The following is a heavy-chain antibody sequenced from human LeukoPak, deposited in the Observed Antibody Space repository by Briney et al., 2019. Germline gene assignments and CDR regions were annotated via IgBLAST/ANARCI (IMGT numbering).Heavy chain of an antibody. CDR2: ISGSGGST. Sequence: GGSLRLSCAASGFTFSNAWMSWVRQAPGKGLEWVSAISGSGGSTYYADSVKGRFTISRDNSKNTLYLQMNSLRAEDTAVYYCAKEAGLELHWDYWGQGTLVTVSS. D-gene: IGHD1-7*01. CDR3: AKEAGLELHWDY. J-gene: IGHJ4*02. V-gene: IGHV3-23*01. CDR1: GFTFSNAW.